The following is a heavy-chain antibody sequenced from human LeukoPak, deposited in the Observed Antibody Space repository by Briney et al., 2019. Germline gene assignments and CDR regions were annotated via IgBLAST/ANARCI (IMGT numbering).Heavy chain of an antibody. Sequence: ASVKDSCKASGYTFTSYDINWVRQATGQGLEWMGWMNPNSGNTGYAQKFQGRVTITRNTSISTAYMELSSLRSDDTAVYYCARDRSSSWYYFDSWGQGTLVTVSS. V-gene: IGHV1-8*03. CDR1: GYTFTSYD. CDR3: ARDRSSSWYYFDS. CDR2: MNPNSGNT. D-gene: IGHD6-13*01. J-gene: IGHJ4*02.